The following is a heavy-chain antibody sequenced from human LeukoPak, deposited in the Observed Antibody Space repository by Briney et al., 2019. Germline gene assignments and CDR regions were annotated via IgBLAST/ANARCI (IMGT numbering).Heavy chain of an antibody. CDR3: ARDGGFYYAFDI. Sequence: SVKVSCKASGGTFSSYAISWVRQAPGQGLEWVGGIILIFGTANYAQKFQGRVTITADESTNTAYMELSSLRSEDTAVYYCARDGGFYYAFDIWGQGTMVTVSS. V-gene: IGHV1-69*13. CDR1: GGTFSSYA. CDR2: IILIFGTA. J-gene: IGHJ3*02. D-gene: IGHD3-3*01.